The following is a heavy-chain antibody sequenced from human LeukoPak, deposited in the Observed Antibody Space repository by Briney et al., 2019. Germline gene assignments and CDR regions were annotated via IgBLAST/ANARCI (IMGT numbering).Heavy chain of an antibody. V-gene: IGHV3-74*01. J-gene: IGHJ4*02. CDR1: GFTFNSYW. D-gene: IGHD3-16*01. Sequence: GGSLRLSCAASGFTFNSYWMHWVRHAPGKGLVWVSHVNNDDSDRSYADSVKGRFTISRDNAKNTLYLQMNSLRVEDTAVYYCARGNGGLDYWGQGTPVTVSS. CDR3: ARGNGGLDY. CDR2: VNNDDSDR.